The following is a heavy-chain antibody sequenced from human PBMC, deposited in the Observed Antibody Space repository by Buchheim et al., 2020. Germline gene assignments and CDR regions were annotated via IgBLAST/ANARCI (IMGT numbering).Heavy chain of an antibody. Sequence: QVRLVQSGAEVKKPGASVKVPCKASGYSFTSFDINWVRQATGQGLEWMGGINTATGDTAYAQKFQGRVTLTRDTSITTAYLELGALTSADTAVYYCARGRGFYFPFYWGQGTL. V-gene: IGHV1-8*01. CDR3: ARGRGFYFPFY. J-gene: IGHJ4*02. CDR2: INTATGDT. CDR1: GYSFTSFD. D-gene: IGHD2/OR15-2a*01.